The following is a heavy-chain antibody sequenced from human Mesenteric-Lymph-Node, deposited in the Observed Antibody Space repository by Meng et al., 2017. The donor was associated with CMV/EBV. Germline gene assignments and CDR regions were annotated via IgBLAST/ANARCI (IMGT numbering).Heavy chain of an antibody. CDR1: GGSINSGDYS. Sequence: VSGGSINSGDYSWRWIRKPPGKGLEWIGYIYHTGSTIYNPSLKSRVTLSLDKSKNQFSLELRSVTAADTAVYFCASDYGSWSYRFDYWGQGILVTVSS. V-gene: IGHV4-30-2*01. J-gene: IGHJ4*02. CDR2: IYHTGST. CDR3: ASDYGSWSYRFDY. D-gene: IGHD3-10*01.